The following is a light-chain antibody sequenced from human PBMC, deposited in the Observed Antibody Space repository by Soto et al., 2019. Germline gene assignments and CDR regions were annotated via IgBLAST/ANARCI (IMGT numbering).Light chain of an antibody. V-gene: IGLV2-18*02. CDR2: EVN. Sequence: QSALTQPPSVSGSPGQSVTISCSGSSSDVGSHKRVSWYKQAPGTSPTLMIFEVNNRPAGVPDRFSESKSGNTAFLTISGLQPEDEADYYCSAYSASITSHVFGTGTKLTVL. CDR3: SAYSASITSHV. CDR1: SSDVGSHKR. J-gene: IGLJ1*01.